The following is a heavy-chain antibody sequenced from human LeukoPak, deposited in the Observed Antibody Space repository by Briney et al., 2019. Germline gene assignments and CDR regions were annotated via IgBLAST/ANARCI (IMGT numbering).Heavy chain of an antibody. CDR2: ISGSGTNT. V-gene: IGHV3-23*01. D-gene: IGHD2-21*01. CDR3: ATEKGDSPDY. CDR1: GFRFKNYA. J-gene: IGHJ4*02. Sequence: LPGGSLRLSCAASGFRFKNYAMAWVRQAPGKGLEWVSGISGSGTNTYYAGSVKGRFTVSRDNSKNTLFLQMNSLRAEDTAVYYCATEKGDSPDYWGQGTLVTVSS.